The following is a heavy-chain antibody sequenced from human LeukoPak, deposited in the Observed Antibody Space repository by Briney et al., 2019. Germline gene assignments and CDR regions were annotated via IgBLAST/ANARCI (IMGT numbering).Heavy chain of an antibody. CDR3: ARHGHCTNGVCYSNYYYYMDV. V-gene: IGHV5-51*01. CDR1: GYSFTTYW. Sequence: LGESLKISCKGSGYSFTTYWIAWVRQMPGKGLEWMGIIYPGDSDSRYSPSFQGQVTISADKSINTAYLQWSSLKASDTATYYCARHGHCTNGVCYSNYYYYMDVWGKGTTVTVSS. CDR2: IYPGDSDS. J-gene: IGHJ6*03. D-gene: IGHD2-8*01.